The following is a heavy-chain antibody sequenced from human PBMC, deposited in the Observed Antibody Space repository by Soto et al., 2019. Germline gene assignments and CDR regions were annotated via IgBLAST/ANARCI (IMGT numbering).Heavy chain of an antibody. D-gene: IGHD6-13*01. Sequence: EVQLVESGGGLVQPGGSLRLSCAASGFTFSSYSMNWVRQAPGKGLEWVSYISSSSTTYYADFVKGRFTISRDDSRNTLYLQMHSLRAEDTAVYYCARDRERDAWYEDYWGQGTLVTVSS. CDR2: ISSSSTT. V-gene: IGHV3-48*01. J-gene: IGHJ4*02. CDR3: ARDRERDAWYEDY. CDR1: GFTFSSYS.